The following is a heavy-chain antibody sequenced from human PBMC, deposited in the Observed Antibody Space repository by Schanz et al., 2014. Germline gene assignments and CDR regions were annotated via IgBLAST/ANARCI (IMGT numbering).Heavy chain of an antibody. CDR1: RIIFGTYS. CDR3: AQTRGTFMVPIDN. CDR2: ISSGGRNI. D-gene: IGHD3-3*02. Sequence: EVQLVESGGGLVKPGGSLRLSCTASRIIFGTYSMNWIRQTPKGLEWVSSISSGGRNISYADSLKGRFTISRDNARNSLYLQLNSLRVEDSGVYFCAQTRGTFMVPIDNWGQGVRVIVSS. J-gene: IGHJ4*02. V-gene: IGHV3-21*01.